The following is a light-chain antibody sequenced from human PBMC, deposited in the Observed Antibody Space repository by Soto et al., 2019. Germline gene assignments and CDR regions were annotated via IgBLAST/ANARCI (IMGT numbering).Light chain of an antibody. V-gene: IGKV1-33*01. J-gene: IGKJ5*01. CDR3: QQYDNLPLT. Sequence: DMHMTQSPSSVSGSVLDVGTTTFQASQDISNYLNWYQQKPGKAPKLLIYDASNLETGVPSRFSGSGSGTDFTFTISSLQPEDIATYYCQQYDNLPLTFGQGTRLEIK. CDR2: DAS. CDR1: QDISNY.